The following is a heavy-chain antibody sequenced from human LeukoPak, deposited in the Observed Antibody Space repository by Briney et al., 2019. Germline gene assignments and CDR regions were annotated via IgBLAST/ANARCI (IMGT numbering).Heavy chain of an antibody. V-gene: IGHV4-39*07. CDR3: ARETSQKGAHYMDV. J-gene: IGHJ6*03. Sequence: PSETLSLTCTVSGGSISSSSYYWGWIRQPPGKGLEWIGSIYYSGSTNYNPSLKSRVTISVHTSKNQFSLKLRSVTAADTAVYYCARETSQKGAHYMDVWGKGTTVTISS. CDR1: GGSISSSSYY. D-gene: IGHD3-16*01. CDR2: IYYSGST.